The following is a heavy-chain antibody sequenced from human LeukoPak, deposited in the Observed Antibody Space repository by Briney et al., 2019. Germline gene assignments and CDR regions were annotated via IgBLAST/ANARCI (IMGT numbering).Heavy chain of an antibody. CDR3: AKGSTYYYGSGPRSGC. V-gene: IGHV3-23*01. CDR2: ISGSGGST. D-gene: IGHD3-10*01. J-gene: IGHJ4*02. CDR1: GFTFSSYG. Sequence: PGGSLRLSCAASGFTFSSYGMSWVRQAPGKGLEWVSAISGSGGSTYYADSVKGRFTISRDNSKNTLYLQMNSLRAEDTAVYYCAKGSTYYYGSGPRSGCWGQGTLVTVSS.